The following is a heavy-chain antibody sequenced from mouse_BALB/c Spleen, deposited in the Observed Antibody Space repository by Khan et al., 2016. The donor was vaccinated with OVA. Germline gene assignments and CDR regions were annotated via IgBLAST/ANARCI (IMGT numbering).Heavy chain of an antibody. CDR1: GFSLTSYG. CDR2: IWGDGST. D-gene: IGHD1-1*01. CDR3: ALYYYGRAWFAY. V-gene: IGHV2-3*01. J-gene: IGHJ3*01. Sequence: QVQLQQSGPGLVAPSQSLSITCTVSGFSLTSYGVGWVRQPPGKGLEWLGVIWGDGSTNYHSTLISRLNINKDNSKSQVFLKLNSLQTDDTATYYCALYYYGRAWFAYWGQGTLVTVSA.